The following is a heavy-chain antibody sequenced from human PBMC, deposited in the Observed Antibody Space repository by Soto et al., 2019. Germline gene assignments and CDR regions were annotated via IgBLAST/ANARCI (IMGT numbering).Heavy chain of an antibody. CDR1: GFTFSSYA. D-gene: IGHD6-6*01. J-gene: IGHJ6*03. CDR3: AKDEIEQLVNDYYYYYMDV. Sequence: EVQLLESGGGLVQPGGSLRLSCAASGFTFSSYAMSWVRQAPGKGLEWVSAISGSGGSTYYADSVKGRFTISRDNSKNTLYLQMNSLRAEDTAVYYCAKDEIEQLVNDYYYYYMDVWGKGTTVTVSS. CDR2: ISGSGGST. V-gene: IGHV3-23*01.